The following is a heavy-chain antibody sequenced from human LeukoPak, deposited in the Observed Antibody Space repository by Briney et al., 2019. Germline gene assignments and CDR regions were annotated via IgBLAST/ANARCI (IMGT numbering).Heavy chain of an antibody. CDR3: ARDCSGGSCYALDY. V-gene: IGHV4-4*02. D-gene: IGHD2-15*01. Sequence: SETLSLTCAVSGGSISSSNWWSWVRQPPGKGLEWIGEIYHSGSTNYNPSLKSRVTISVDKSKNQFSLKLSSVTAADTAVYYCARDCSGGSCYALDYWGQGTLVTVSS. CDR1: GGSISSSNW. CDR2: IYHSGST. J-gene: IGHJ4*02.